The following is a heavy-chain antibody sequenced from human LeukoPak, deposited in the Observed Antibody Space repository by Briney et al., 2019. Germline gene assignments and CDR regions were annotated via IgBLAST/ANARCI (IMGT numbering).Heavy chain of an antibody. CDR2: INSYSSDI. J-gene: IGHJ3*02. CDR3: ARKRSPGAFDI. Sequence: PGGSLRLSCATSGFTFSSYSMTWVRQAPGKGLDWVSSINSYSSDIYCADSVKGRSTISRDNAKNSLYLQMNSLRAEDTAVYYCARKRSPGAFDIWGQGTMVTVSS. V-gene: IGHV3-21*01. CDR1: GFTFSSYS.